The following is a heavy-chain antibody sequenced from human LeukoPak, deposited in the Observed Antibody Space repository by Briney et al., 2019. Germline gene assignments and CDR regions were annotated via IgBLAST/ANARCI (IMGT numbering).Heavy chain of an antibody. D-gene: IGHD6-6*01. Sequence: GGSLRLSCAASGFTFSSYGMTWVRQAPGKGLEWVSVISGSGDSTYYADSVKGRFTISRDNSKNTLYLQMNSLRAEDTAVYYCAKDLMKYSSSSGGDYFDYWGQGTLVTVSS. CDR3: AKDLMKYSSSSGGDYFDY. V-gene: IGHV3-23*01. CDR2: ISGSGDST. CDR1: GFTFSSYG. J-gene: IGHJ4*02.